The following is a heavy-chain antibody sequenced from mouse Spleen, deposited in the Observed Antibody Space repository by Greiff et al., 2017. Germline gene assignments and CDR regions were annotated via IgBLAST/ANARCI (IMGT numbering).Heavy chain of an antibody. CDR1: GYTFTGYW. V-gene: IGHV1-9*01. Sequence: QVQLVESGAELMKPGASVKLSCKASGYTFTGYWIEWVKQRHGHGLEWIGEILPGSGSTNYNEKFKGKATFTADTSSNTAYMQLRSLTTEDSAIYYCARFRQLGLRPYYFDDGGQGTTLTVSS. D-gene: IGHD3-2*01. J-gene: IGHJ2*01. CDR3: ARFRQLGLRPYYFDD. CDR2: ILPGSGST.